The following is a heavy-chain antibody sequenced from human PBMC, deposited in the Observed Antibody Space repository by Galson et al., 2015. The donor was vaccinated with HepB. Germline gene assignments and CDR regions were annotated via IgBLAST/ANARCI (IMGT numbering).Heavy chain of an antibody. CDR2: IYSGGST. Sequence: SLRLSCAASGFTVSSNYMSWVRQAPGKGLEWVSVIYSGGSTYYADSVKGRFTISRDNSKNTLYLQMNSLRAEDTAVYYCARVGIAAAPTEEFYFDYWGQGTLVTVSS. J-gene: IGHJ4*02. V-gene: IGHV3-53*01. D-gene: IGHD6-13*01. CDR1: GFTVSSNY. CDR3: ARVGIAAAPTEEFYFDY.